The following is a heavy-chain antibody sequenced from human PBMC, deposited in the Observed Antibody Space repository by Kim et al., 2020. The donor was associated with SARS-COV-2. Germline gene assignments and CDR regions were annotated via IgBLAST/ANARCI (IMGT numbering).Heavy chain of an antibody. V-gene: IGHV3-11*01. CDR3: ARLLRADYDILTGTYYYYGMDV. D-gene: IGHD3-9*01. CDR1: GFTFSDYY. Sequence: GGSLRLSCAASGFTFSDYYMSWIRQAPGKGLEWVSYISSSGSTIYYADSVKGRFTISRDNAKNSLYLQMNSLRAEDTAVYYCARLLRADYDILTGTYYYYGMDVWGQGTTVTVSS. J-gene: IGHJ6*02. CDR2: ISSSGSTI.